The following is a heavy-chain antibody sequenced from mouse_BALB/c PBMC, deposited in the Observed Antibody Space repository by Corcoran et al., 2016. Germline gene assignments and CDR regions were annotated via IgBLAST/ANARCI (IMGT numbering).Heavy chain of an antibody. CDR2: INPYNGGT. CDR1: GYSFTGYT. D-gene: IGHD1-1*01. V-gene: IGHV1-18*01. Sequence: EVQLQQSGPELVKPGASMKISCKASGYSFTGYTMNWVKQSHGKNLEWIGLINPYNGGTSYNQKFKGKATLTVDKSSSTAYMELLSLTSEDSAVYYWSSGEGSSYWYFEGWGAGTTVTVSS. CDR3: SSGEGSSYWYFEG. J-gene: IGHJ1*01.